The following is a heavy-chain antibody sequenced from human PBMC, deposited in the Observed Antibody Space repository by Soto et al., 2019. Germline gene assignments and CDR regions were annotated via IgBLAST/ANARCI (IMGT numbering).Heavy chain of an antibody. Sequence: SETLSLTCTVSGGSISSYYWSWIRQPPGKGLEWIGYIYYSGSTNYNPSLKSRVTISVDTSKNQFSLKLSSVTAADTAVYYCARRGDGTNGVCYYGMDVWGQGTTVTVSS. J-gene: IGHJ6*02. CDR2: IYYSGST. CDR1: GGSISSYY. D-gene: IGHD2-8*01. CDR3: ARRGDGTNGVCYYGMDV. V-gene: IGHV4-59*12.